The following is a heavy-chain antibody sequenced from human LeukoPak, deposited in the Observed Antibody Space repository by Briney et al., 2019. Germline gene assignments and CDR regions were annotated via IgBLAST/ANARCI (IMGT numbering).Heavy chain of an antibody. Sequence: GGSLRLSCAGSGFTFSSYAMSWVRQAPGKGPEWVSAISDTGATTYDADSVKGRFTISRDNSRSTLYLQMNSLRAEDTALYYCAKDTSIGRYCTNGVCSPFDYWGQGTLVAVSS. CDR1: GFTFSSYA. J-gene: IGHJ4*02. D-gene: IGHD2-8*01. CDR2: ISDTGATT. V-gene: IGHV3-23*01. CDR3: AKDTSIGRYCTNGVCSPFDY.